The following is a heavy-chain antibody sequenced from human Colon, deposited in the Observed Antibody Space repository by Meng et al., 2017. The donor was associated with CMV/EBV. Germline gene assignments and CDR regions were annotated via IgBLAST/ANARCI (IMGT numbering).Heavy chain of an antibody. CDR3: VRYENLQHGMDV. D-gene: IGHD1-1*01. CDR2: IKEDGRGQ. CDR1: GFTFNTFW. V-gene: IGHV3-7*01. J-gene: IGHJ6*02. Sequence: GGSLRLSCAASGFTFNTFWMTWVRQAPGKGLEWVANIKEDGRGQWYVDSVKGRFTISRDNARKSLYLQMNSLRAEDTAVYYGVRYENLQHGMDVWGQGTTVTVSS.